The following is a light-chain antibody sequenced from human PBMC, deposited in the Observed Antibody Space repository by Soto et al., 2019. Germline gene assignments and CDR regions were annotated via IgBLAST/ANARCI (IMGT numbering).Light chain of an antibody. V-gene: IGKV2-24*01. J-gene: IGKJ1*01. Sequence: DIILTQTPLSSPVTLGQPASISCRSSQSLVHSDGSTYLSWLQQRPGQPPRLLIYKISNWFSGVPDRFSGSGAGTDFTLTISRVEAEDVGVYYCMQATLFPRTFGQGTKVEIK. CDR2: KIS. CDR1: QSLVHSDGSTY. CDR3: MQATLFPRT.